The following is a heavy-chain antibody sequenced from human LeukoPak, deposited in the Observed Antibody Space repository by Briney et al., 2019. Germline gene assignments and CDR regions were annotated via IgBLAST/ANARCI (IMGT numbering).Heavy chain of an antibody. V-gene: IGHV1-69*02. J-gene: IGHJ6*02. CDR2: IIPILGIA. Sequence: EASVKVSCKASGYTFTSYYMHWVRQAPGQGLEWMGRIIPILGIANYAQKFQGRVTITADKSTSTAYMELSSLRSEDTAVYYCARRRYYYYYGMDVWGQGTTVTVSS. CDR1: GYTFTSYY. CDR3: ARRRYYYYYGMDV.